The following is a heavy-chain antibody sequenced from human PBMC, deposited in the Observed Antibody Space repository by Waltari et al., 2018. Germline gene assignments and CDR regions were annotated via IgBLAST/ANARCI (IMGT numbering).Heavy chain of an antibody. V-gene: IGHV4-38-2*01. CDR1: GYSISSGYY. CDR3: ARVVGGQQLVCLDY. J-gene: IGHJ4*02. Sequence: QVQLQESGPGLVKPSETLSLTCAVSGYSISSGYYWGWVRQSPGKGLEWIGNIYHSGSTYYNPSLKSRVTISVDTSENQFSLRLSSVTAADTAVYYCARVVGGQQLVCLDYWGQGTLVTVSS. CDR2: IYHSGST. D-gene: IGHD6-13*01.